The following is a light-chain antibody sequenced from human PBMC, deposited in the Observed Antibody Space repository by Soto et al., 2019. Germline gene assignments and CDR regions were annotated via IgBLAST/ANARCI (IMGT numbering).Light chain of an antibody. CDR3: QQYGSSPPWT. J-gene: IGKJ1*01. CDR1: QSVSSSY. V-gene: IGKV3-20*01. Sequence: EIVLTQSPGTLSLSPGERATLSCRASQSVSSSYLAWYQQKPGQAPRLLIYGASSRATGIPDRFSGSGSGTDFTLIIIRLEPEDFAVYYCQQYGSSPPWTFGQGTKVDIK. CDR2: GAS.